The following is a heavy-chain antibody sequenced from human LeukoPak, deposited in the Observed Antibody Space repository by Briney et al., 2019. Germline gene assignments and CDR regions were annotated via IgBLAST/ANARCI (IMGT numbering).Heavy chain of an antibody. J-gene: IGHJ5*02. CDR2: ISAYNGNT. Sequence: EASVKVSCKASGYTFTGYYIHWMRQAPGQGHEGMGWISAYNGNTNYAQKLQGRVTMTTDTSTSTAYMELRSLRSDDTAVYYCARGTMDTAMMFDPWGQGTLVTVSS. CDR1: GYTFTGYY. D-gene: IGHD5-18*01. CDR3: ARGTMDTAMMFDP. V-gene: IGHV1-18*04.